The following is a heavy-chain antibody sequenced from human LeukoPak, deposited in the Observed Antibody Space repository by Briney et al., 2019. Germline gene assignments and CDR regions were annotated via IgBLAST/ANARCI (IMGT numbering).Heavy chain of an antibody. D-gene: IGHD3-16*01. J-gene: IGHJ3*01. CDR3: ARRWVYDKRAFDA. Sequence: HPSETLSLTCTVSGGSISGTYYWSWIRQPPGKGLEWIGYIYYTGTTDSNPSLKSRVTISLDTSKNQFSLNLSSVTAADTAVYYCARRWVYDKRAFDAWGQGTVVTVSS. CDR1: GGSISGTYY. V-gene: IGHV4-59*08. CDR2: IYYTGTT.